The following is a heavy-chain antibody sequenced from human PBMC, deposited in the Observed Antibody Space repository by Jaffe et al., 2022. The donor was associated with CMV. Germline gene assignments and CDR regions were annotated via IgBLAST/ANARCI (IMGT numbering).Heavy chain of an antibody. CDR3: AKGRPLGSGYPRHFDS. CDR2: ISGTAAST. J-gene: IGHJ4*02. V-gene: IGHV3-23*04. D-gene: IGHD3-22*01. Sequence: EVQLVESGGGLVQPGGSLRLSCAASGFKFSSYAMNWVRQAPGKGPEWVSTISGTAASTYYADFVKGRSTISRDNTRSMVYLQMNSLRADDTAVYYCAKGRPLGSGYPRHFDSWGQGALVTVSS. CDR1: GFKFSSYA.